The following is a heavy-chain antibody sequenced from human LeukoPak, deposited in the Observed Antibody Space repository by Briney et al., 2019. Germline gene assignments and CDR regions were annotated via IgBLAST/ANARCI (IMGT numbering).Heavy chain of an antibody. J-gene: IGHJ4*02. D-gene: IGHD6-6*01. Sequence: SETLSLTCAVYGGSFSGYYWSWIRQPPGKGLEWIGEINHSGSTNYNPSLKSRVTISVDTSKNQFSLKLSSVTAADTAVYYCARLGFPGFSIAYWGQGTLVTVSS. CDR2: INHSGST. V-gene: IGHV4-34*01. CDR3: ARLGFPGFSIAY. CDR1: GGSFSGYY.